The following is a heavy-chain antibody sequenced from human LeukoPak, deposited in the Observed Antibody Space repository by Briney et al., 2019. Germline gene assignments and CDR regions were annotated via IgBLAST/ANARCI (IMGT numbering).Heavy chain of an antibody. CDR2: ISWNSGSI. J-gene: IGHJ4*02. V-gene: IGHV3-9*01. Sequence: GGSLRLSCAASGFTFDDYAMHWVRQAPGKGLEWVSGISWNSGSIGYADSVKGRFTISRDNAKNSLYLQMNSLRAEDTALYYCARGRDGYTAEYDYWGQGTLVTVSS. D-gene: IGHD5-24*01. CDR3: ARGRDGYTAEYDY. CDR1: GFTFDDYA.